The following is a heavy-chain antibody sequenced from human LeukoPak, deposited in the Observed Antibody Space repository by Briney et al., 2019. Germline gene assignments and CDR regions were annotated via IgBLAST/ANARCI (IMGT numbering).Heavy chain of an antibody. CDR3: ARGGTPDPRPHYYDFWSGYSKGEAFFDY. D-gene: IGHD3-3*01. CDR1: GGSISSSSYY. Sequence: SETLSLTCTVSGGSISSSSYYWGWIRQPPGKGLEWIGSIYYSGSTYYNPSLKSRVTISVDTSKNQFSLKLSSVTAADTAVYYCARGGTPDPRPHYYDFWSGYSKGEAFFDYWGQGTLVTVSS. V-gene: IGHV4-39*07. J-gene: IGHJ4*02. CDR2: IYYSGST.